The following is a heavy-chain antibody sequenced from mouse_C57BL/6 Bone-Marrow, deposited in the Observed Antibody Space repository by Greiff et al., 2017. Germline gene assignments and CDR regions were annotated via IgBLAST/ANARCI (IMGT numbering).Heavy chain of an antibody. CDR2: INPGSGGT. D-gene: IGHD3-2*02. Sequence: QVQLKESGAELVRPGTSVKVSCKASGYAFTNYLIEWVKQRPGQGLEWIGVINPGSGGTNYNEKFKGKATLTADKSSSTAYMQLSSLTSEDSEVYFCARRGWAMDYWGQGTSVTVSS. CDR3: ARRGWAMDY. J-gene: IGHJ4*01. V-gene: IGHV1-54*01. CDR1: GYAFTNYL.